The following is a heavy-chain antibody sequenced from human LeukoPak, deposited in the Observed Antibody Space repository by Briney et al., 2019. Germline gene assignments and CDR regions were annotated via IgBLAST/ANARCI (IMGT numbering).Heavy chain of an antibody. CDR3: ARSLSVSSGWPSYYYYYYMDV. J-gene: IGHJ6*03. D-gene: IGHD6-19*01. CDR2: FDPEDGET. CDR1: GYTLTELS. V-gene: IGHV1-24*01. Sequence: ASVKVSCKVSGYTLTELSMHWVRQAPGKGLEWMGGFDPEDGETIYAQKFQGRVTMTEDTSTDTAYMELSSLRSEDTAVYYCARSLSVSSGWPSYYYYYYMDVWGKGTTVTISS.